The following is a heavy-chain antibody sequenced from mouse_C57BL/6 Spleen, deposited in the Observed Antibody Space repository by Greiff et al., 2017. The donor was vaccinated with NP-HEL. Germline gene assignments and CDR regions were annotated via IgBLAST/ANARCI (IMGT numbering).Heavy chain of an antibody. CDR1: GYSITSGYD. V-gene: IGHV3-1*01. CDR3: AREGITTVVATRYFDV. D-gene: IGHD1-1*01. CDR2: ISYSGST. J-gene: IGHJ1*03. Sequence: VQLQQSGPGMVKPSQSLSLTCTVTGYSITSGYDWHWIRHFPGNKLEWMGYISYSGSTNYNPSLKSRIPITHDTSKNHFFLKLNSVTTEDTATYYGAREGITTVVATRYFDVWGTGTTVTVSS.